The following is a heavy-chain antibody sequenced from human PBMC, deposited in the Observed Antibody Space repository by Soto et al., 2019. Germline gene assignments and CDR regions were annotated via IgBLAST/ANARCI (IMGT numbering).Heavy chain of an antibody. Sequence: GGSLRLSCAASGFTFSNAWMNWVRQAPGKGLEWVGRIKSKTDGGTTDYAAPVKGRFTISRDDSKNTLYLQMNSLKTEDTAVYYCTTDHAAPDYYGSSGYIFDYWGQGTLVTVSS. CDR2: IKSKTDGGTT. V-gene: IGHV3-15*07. J-gene: IGHJ4*02. CDR3: TTDHAAPDYYGSSGYIFDY. CDR1: GFTFSNAW. D-gene: IGHD3-22*01.